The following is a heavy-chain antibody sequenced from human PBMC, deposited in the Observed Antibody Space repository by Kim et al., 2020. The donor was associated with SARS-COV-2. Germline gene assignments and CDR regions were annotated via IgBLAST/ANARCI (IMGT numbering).Heavy chain of an antibody. J-gene: IGHJ4*02. CDR2: ISYDGSNK. V-gene: IGHV3-30*18. Sequence: GGSLRLSCAASGFTFSSYGMHWVRQAPGKGLEWVAVISYDGSNKYYADSVKGRFTISRDNSKNTLYLQMNSLRAEDTAVYYCAKGWFGDRGYFDYWGQGTLVTVSS. D-gene: IGHD3-10*01. CDR3: AKGWFGDRGYFDY. CDR1: GFTFSSYG.